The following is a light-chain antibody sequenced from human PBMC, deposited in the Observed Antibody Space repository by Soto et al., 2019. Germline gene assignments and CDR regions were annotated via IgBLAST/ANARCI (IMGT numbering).Light chain of an antibody. V-gene: IGKV3-15*01. CDR3: HQYNNWPYT. J-gene: IGKJ2*01. CDR2: RAS. CDR1: QHVSSN. Sequence: EIVMTQSPATLSVSPGGSATLSCRASQHVSSNFAWYRQKPGQAPTLLIYRASTRATGIPARFSGSGSGTDFTLTISSLQSEDFAVYYCHQYNNWPYTFGQGTKLEIK.